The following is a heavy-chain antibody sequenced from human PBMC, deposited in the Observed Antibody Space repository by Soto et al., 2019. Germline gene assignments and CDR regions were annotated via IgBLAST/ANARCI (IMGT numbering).Heavy chain of an antibody. J-gene: IGHJ3*02. CDR3: TRLVCPGGICNVAFDI. Sequence: GGSLRLSCAATGFTFSGSDMRWVRQASGKGLEWVGRLRSKANNYATAYAASAKGRFAISRDDSKSTAYLQMNSLRTEDTAVYYCTRLVCPGGICNVAFDIWGQGTMVTVSS. CDR1: GFTFSGSD. V-gene: IGHV3-73*01. CDR2: LRSKANNYAT. D-gene: IGHD2-15*01.